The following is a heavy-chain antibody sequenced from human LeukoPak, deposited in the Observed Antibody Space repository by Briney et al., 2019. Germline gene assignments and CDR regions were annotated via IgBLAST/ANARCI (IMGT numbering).Heavy chain of an antibody. CDR2: IKSKTDGGTT. CDR1: AFTFSNAW. CDR3: TTVGLYDFWSGYYIPPHYMDV. Sequence: GGSLRLSCAASAFTFSNAWMSWVRQAPGKGLEWVGRIKSKTDGGTTDYAAPVKGRFTISRDDSKNTLYLQMNSLKTEDTAVYYCTTVGLYDFWSGYYIPPHYMDVWGKGTTVTVSS. J-gene: IGHJ6*03. D-gene: IGHD3-3*01. V-gene: IGHV3-15*01.